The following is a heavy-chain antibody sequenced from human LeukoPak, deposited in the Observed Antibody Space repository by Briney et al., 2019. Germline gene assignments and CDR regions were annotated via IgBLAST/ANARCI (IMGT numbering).Heavy chain of an antibody. V-gene: IGHV1-2*02. J-gene: IGHJ6*02. Sequence: GASVKVSCKSSGYTFTGYYMHWVRQAPGQGLEWMGWINPNSGGTNYAQKFQGRVTMTRDTSISTAYMELSSLRSEDTAVYYCASPRSIAAAGTINYRYYYGMDVWGQGTTVTVSS. CDR1: GYTFTGYY. CDR2: INPNSGGT. CDR3: ASPRSIAAAGTINYRYYYGMDV. D-gene: IGHD6-13*01.